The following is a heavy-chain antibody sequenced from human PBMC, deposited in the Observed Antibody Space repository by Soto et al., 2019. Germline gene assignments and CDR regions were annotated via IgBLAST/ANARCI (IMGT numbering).Heavy chain of an antibody. CDR2: IYPGDSDA. J-gene: IGHJ6*02. Sequence: PGESLKISCKGSGYSFTSYWIGWVRQMPGKGLECMGIIYPGDSDARYSPSFQGQVTISADKSISTAYLQWSSLKASDTAMYYCARGAITMVRGVIRGWYYYGMDVWGQGTTVTVS. V-gene: IGHV5-51*01. D-gene: IGHD3-10*01. CDR3: ARGAITMVRGVIRGWYYYGMDV. CDR1: GYSFTSYW.